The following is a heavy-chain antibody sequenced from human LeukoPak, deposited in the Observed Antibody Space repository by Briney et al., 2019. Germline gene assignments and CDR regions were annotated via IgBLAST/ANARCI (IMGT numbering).Heavy chain of an antibody. CDR1: GGTFSSYA. CDR3: ARGGWSPDYYYYYYMDV. J-gene: IGHJ6*03. V-gene: IGHV1-69*05. D-gene: IGHD6-19*01. CDR2: IIPIIGTA. Sequence: GASVKVSCKASGGTFSSYAISWVRQAPGQGLEWMGGIIPIIGTANYAQKFQGRVTITTDESTSTAYMELSSLRSEDTAVYYCARGGWSPDYYYYYYMDVWGKGTTVTVSS.